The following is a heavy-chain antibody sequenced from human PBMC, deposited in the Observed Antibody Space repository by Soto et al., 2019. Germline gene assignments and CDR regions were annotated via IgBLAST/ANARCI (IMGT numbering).Heavy chain of an antibody. J-gene: IGHJ5*02. CDR3: ARVPDR. V-gene: IGHV4-30-2*01. CDR2: IYHSGST. CDR1: GGSISSGGYS. Sequence: SETLSLTCAVSGGSISSGGYSWSWIRQPPGKGLEWIGYIYHSGSTYYNPSLKSRVTISVDRSKNQFSLKLSSVTAADTAVYYCARVPDRWGQGALVNVSS. D-gene: IGHD2-2*01.